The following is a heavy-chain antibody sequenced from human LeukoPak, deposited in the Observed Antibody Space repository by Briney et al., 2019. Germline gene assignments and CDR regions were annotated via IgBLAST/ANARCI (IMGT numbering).Heavy chain of an antibody. CDR2: IYYSGST. Sequence: PSETLSLTCTVSGGSISSYYWSWIRQPPGKGLEWIGYIYYSGSTNYNPSLKSRVTISVDTSKNQFSRKLSSVNTADTPVFYFARVADILLGYYLDYWGQGTLVTVSS. J-gene: IGHJ4*02. CDR1: GGSISSYY. V-gene: IGHV4-59*01. CDR3: ARVADILLGYYLDY. D-gene: IGHD3-9*01.